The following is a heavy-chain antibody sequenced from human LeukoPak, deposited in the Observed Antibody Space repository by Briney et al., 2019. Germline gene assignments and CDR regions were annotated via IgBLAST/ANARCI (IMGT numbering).Heavy chain of an antibody. CDR2: ISGSGGST. D-gene: IGHD4-17*01. V-gene: IGHV3-23*01. Sequence: GASLRLSCAASGFTFSSYAMSWVREAPGKGLECVSAISGSGGSTYYADSAKGRFTISRDNSKNTLYLQMNSLRAEDTAVYYCAGSTVTTVSYYYGMDVWGQGTTVTVSS. CDR1: GFTFSSYA. CDR3: AGSTVTTVSYYYGMDV. J-gene: IGHJ6*02.